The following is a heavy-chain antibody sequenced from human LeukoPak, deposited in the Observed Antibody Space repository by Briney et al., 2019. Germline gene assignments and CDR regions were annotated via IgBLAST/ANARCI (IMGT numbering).Heavy chain of an antibody. Sequence: SETLSLTCTVSGGSISSYYWSWIRQPPGKGLEWIGYIYYSGSTNYNPSLKSRVTISVDTSKNQFSLELSSVTAADTAVYYCARDRHYYYDSSGYYVRGNWFDPWGQGTLVTVSS. CDR2: IYYSGST. D-gene: IGHD3-22*01. J-gene: IGHJ5*02. CDR1: GGSISSYY. V-gene: IGHV4-59*01. CDR3: ARDRHYYYDSSGYYVRGNWFDP.